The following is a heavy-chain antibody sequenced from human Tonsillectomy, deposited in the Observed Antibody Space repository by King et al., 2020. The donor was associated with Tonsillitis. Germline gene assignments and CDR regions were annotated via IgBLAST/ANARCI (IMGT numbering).Heavy chain of an antibody. CDR3: AXXQQQPXLYFXF. D-gene: IGHD6-13*01. Sequence: VQLVEXXGALVQPGGSLXLSCAASGFTFSSYWMNWVRQAPGKGLEWVASIKQDGSEKYYVDSVKGRFTISRDNAKNSLYLQMNSLRAEDTAVYYCAXXQQQPXLYFXFWGQXTLVTVSS. J-gene: IGHJ4*02. V-gene: IGHV3-7*03. CDR1: GFTFSSYW. CDR2: IKQDGSEK.